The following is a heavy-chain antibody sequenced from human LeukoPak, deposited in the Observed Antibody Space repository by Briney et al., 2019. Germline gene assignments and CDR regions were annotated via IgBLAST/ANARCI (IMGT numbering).Heavy chain of an antibody. J-gene: IGHJ3*02. CDR1: GYSFTSYW. V-gene: IGHV5-10-1*01. D-gene: IGHD3-9*01. Sequence: GESLKISCKGSGYSFTSYWITWVRQMPGKGLEWMGRIGPSDSYTNYSPSFQGHVTISADKSISTAYLQWSSLKASYTAIYYCARHENIFSTFDMWGQGTMVTVSS. CDR3: ARHENIFSTFDM. CDR2: IGPSDSYT.